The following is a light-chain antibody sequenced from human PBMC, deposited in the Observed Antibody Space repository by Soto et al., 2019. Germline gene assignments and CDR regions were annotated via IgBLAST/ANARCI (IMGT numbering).Light chain of an antibody. CDR1: HSISSW. CDR3: QKYATSSPT. CDR2: GAS. Sequence: DIQMTQSPSNLSASVGARVTITCRASHSISSWLAWYQQRPRKAPKLLIFGASSLESGVPSRFSGSGSGTEFTLTISSLQPDDFAPYYCQKYATSSPTVGQGTKLEIK. J-gene: IGKJ2*01. V-gene: IGKV1-5*01.